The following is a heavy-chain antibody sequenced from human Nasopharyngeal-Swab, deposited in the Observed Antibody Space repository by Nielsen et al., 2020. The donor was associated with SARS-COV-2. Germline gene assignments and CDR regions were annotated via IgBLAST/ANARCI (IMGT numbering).Heavy chain of an antibody. D-gene: IGHD6-19*01. V-gene: IGHV3-23*01. J-gene: IGHJ4*02. CDR3: AKGPVAGFDN. CDR2: IGGSGGST. Sequence: GALKISCAASGFTFNNYAMSWVRQAPGKGLEWVSTIGGSGGSTDYADSVKGRFTISRDNSKNTLYLQMNSLRAEDTAIYYCAKGPVAGFDNWGQGTLVTVSS. CDR1: GFTFNNYA.